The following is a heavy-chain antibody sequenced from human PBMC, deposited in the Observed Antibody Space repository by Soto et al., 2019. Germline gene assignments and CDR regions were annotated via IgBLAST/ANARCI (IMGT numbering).Heavy chain of an antibody. Sequence: ASVKVSCKASGYTFTSYYMHWVRQAPGQGLEWMGIINPSGGSTSYAQKFQGRVTMTRDTSTSTVYMEPSSLRSEDTAVYYCARDADVLLWFGELLHQALDVWGQGTTVTVSS. CDR1: GYTFTSYY. J-gene: IGHJ6*02. D-gene: IGHD3-10*01. V-gene: IGHV1-46*01. CDR2: INPSGGST. CDR3: ARDADVLLWFGELLHQALDV.